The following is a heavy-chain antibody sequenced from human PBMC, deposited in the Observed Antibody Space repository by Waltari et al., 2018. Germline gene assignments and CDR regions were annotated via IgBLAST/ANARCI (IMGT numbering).Heavy chain of an antibody. Sequence: QVQLVQSGAEVKKPGSSVKVSCKASGDTFRGYAMSWVRQAPGQGLEWMGVIVPLFGTAKYAHNFQDRLTITTDEFTTTAYMELSGLGSEDTAVYFCARGGARHYDSSGYYDFDSWGQGTQVSISS. CDR3: ARGGARHYDSSGYYDFDS. D-gene: IGHD3-22*01. V-gene: IGHV1-69*05. J-gene: IGHJ4*02. CDR1: GDTFRGYA. CDR2: IVPLFGTA.